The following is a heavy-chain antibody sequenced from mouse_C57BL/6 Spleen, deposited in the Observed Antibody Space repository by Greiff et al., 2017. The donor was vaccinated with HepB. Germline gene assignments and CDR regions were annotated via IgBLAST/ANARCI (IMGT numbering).Heavy chain of an antibody. CDR3: ARYSGSGYFDV. V-gene: IGHV7-3*01. CDR2: IRNKANGYTT. Sequence: EVNVVESGGGLVQPGGSLSLSCAASGFTFTDYYMSWVRQPPGKALEWLGFIRNKANGYTTEYSASVKGRFTISRDNSQSILYLQMNALRAEDSATYYCARYSGSGYFDVWGTGTTVTVSS. CDR1: GFTFTDYY. D-gene: IGHD4-1*01. J-gene: IGHJ1*03.